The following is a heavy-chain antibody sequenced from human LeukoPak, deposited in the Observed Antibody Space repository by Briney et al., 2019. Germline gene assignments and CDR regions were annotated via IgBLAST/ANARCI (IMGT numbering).Heavy chain of an antibody. CDR2: INPSGRI. CDR3: ARGRQEVSMIVVVMTAVSYYLDV. V-gene: IGHV4-34*01. D-gene: IGHD3-22*01. J-gene: IGHJ6*03. Sequence: PSETLSLTCAVYGGSFSGYYWTWIRQAPGKGLEWIGEINPSGRISYNPSLKSRLTISVDAAKNQFSLNLRSLTAADTAVYYCARGRQEVSMIVVVMTAVSYYLDVWGKGTTVTVS. CDR1: GGSFSGYY.